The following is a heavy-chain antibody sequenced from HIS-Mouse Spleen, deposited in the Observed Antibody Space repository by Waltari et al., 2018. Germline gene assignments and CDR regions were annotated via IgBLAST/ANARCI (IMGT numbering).Heavy chain of an antibody. Sequence: QVQLQQWGAGLLKPSETLSLTCAVYGGSFSGYSWSGIRQPPGKGLEWIGEINHSGSTNYNPSLKSRVTISVDTSKNQFSLQLSSVTAADTAVYYCARGKGSSSRYYFDYWGQGTLVTVSS. CDR1: GGSFSGYS. CDR2: INHSGST. D-gene: IGHD6-13*01. CDR3: ARGKGSSSRYYFDY. J-gene: IGHJ4*02. V-gene: IGHV4-34*01.